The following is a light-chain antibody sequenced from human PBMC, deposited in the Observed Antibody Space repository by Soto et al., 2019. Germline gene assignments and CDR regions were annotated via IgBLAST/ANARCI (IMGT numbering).Light chain of an antibody. V-gene: IGKV3-11*01. J-gene: IGKJ4*01. CDR2: DAS. CDR3: QQGSNWLFT. Sequence: EIVLTQSPATLSLSPGERATLSCRASQSVSSYLVWYQQKPGQAPRLLIYDASNSATGIPARFSGSGSGTDFTLTISSLEPEDFAVYYCQQGSNWLFTFGGGTKVEIK. CDR1: QSVSSY.